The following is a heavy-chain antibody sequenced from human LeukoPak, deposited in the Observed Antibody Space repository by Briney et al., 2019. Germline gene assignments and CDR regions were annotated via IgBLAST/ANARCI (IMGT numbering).Heavy chain of an antibody. Sequence: GGSLRLSCAASGFTFSSYAMSWVRQAPGKGLEWVSAISGSGGSTYYADSVKGRFTISRDNSKNTLYLQMNSLRAEDTAVYYCATARGAYDSSGPEYFQHWGQGTLVTVSS. CDR3: ATARGAYDSSGPEYFQH. D-gene: IGHD3-22*01. CDR1: GFTFSSYA. J-gene: IGHJ1*01. V-gene: IGHV3-23*01. CDR2: ISGSGGST.